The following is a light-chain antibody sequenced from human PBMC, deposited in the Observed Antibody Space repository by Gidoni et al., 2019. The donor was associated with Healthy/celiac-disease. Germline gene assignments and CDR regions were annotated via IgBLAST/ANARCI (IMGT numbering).Light chain of an antibody. V-gene: IGKV3-11*01. CDR1: QSVSSY. CDR3: QQRSNWPRT. J-gene: IGKJ1*01. Sequence: EIVLTQSPATLSLSPGERATLSCRASQSVSSYLAWYQQKPGQAPRLLIYDASNRATGIPARCSGSGSGTDFTLTISSLEPEDFAVYYCQQRSNWPRTFXXXTKVEIK. CDR2: DAS.